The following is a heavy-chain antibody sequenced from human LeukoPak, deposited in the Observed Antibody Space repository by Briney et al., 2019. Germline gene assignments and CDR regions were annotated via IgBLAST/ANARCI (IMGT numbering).Heavy chain of an antibody. CDR2: IIPIFGTA. D-gene: IGHD3-16*02. CDR3: AGGDYDYVWGSYRPDY. CDR1: GGTFSSYA. V-gene: IGHV1-69*05. Sequence: SVKVSCKASGGTFSSYAISWVRQAPGQGLEWMGGIIPIFGTANYAQKFQGRVTITTDESTSTAYMELSSLRSEDTAVYYCAGGDYDYVWGSYRPDYWGQGTLVTVSS. J-gene: IGHJ4*02.